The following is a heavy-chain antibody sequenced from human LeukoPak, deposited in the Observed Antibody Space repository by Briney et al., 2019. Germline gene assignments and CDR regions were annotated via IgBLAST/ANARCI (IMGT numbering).Heavy chain of an antibody. V-gene: IGHV3-21*01. CDR1: GFTFSSYA. Sequence: GRSLRLSCAASGFTFSSYAMHWVRQAPGKGLEWVSSISSSSSYIFYADSVKGRFTISRDNAKNSLYLQMNSLRAEDTAVYFCARESRGSYLVDYWGQGTLVTVSS. CDR3: ARESRGSYLVDY. CDR2: ISSSSSYI. D-gene: IGHD1-26*01. J-gene: IGHJ4*02.